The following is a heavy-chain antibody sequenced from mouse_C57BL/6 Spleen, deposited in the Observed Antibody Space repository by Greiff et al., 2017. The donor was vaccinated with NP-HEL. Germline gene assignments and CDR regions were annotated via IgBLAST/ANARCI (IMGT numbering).Heavy chain of an antibody. CDR2: IDPSDSYT. J-gene: IGHJ3*01. V-gene: IGHV1-50*01. CDR3: ARTVYYGNYGAY. CDR1: GYTFTSYW. D-gene: IGHD2-1*01. Sequence: QVQLQQPGAELVKPGASVTLSCKASGYTFTSYWMQWVKQRPGQGLEWIGEIDPSDSYTNYNQKFKGKATLTVDTSSSTAYMQLSSLTSEDSAVYYCARTVYYGNYGAYWGQGTLVTVSA.